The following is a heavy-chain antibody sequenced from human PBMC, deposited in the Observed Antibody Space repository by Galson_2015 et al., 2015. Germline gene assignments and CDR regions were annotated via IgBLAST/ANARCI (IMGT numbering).Heavy chain of an antibody. D-gene: IGHD6-19*01. Sequence: SVKVSCKASGYTFTGYYMHWVRQAPGQGLEWMGWINPNSGGTNYAQKFQGWVTMTRDTSISTAYMELSRLRSDDTAVYYCARSDPPLLSSGSDDAFDIWGQGTMVTVSS. CDR2: INPNSGGT. J-gene: IGHJ3*02. V-gene: IGHV1-2*04. CDR1: GYTFTGYY. CDR3: ARSDPPLLSSGSDDAFDI.